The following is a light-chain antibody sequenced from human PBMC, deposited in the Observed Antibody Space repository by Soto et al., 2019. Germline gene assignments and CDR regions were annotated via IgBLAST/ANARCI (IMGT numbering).Light chain of an antibody. J-gene: IGKJ5*01. CDR1: QSVSRY. CDR2: DAS. CDR3: RQRTNWPPDT. V-gene: IGKV3-11*01. Sequence: TQSPSTLSASVGDRVTITCRASQSVSRYLAWYQQKPGQAPRLLIYDASNRATGIPARFSGSGSGTDFTPTISSREPEDFAVYYCRQRTNWPPDTFGQGTRLEIK.